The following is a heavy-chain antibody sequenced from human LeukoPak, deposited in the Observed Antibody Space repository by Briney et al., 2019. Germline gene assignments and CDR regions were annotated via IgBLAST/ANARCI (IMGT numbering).Heavy chain of an antibody. J-gene: IGHJ6*03. CDR1: GGSFSGYY. CDR3: ASELRFLDLGDYYYMDV. V-gene: IGHV4-34*01. D-gene: IGHD3-3*01. Sequence: SETLSLTCAVYGGSFSGYYWSWIRQPPGKGLEWIGEINRSGSTNYNPSLKSRVTISVDTSKNQFSLKLSSVTAADTAVYYCASELRFLDLGDYYYMDVWGKGITVTVSS. CDR2: INRSGST.